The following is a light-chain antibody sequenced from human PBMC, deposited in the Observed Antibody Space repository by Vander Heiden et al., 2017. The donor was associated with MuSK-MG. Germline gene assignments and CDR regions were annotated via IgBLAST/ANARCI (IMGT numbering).Light chain of an antibody. V-gene: IGKV1-39*01. CDR3: QQSYSTPYT. Sequence: DIQMTQSPSSLSATVGDRVTITCRASQSVSTYLSWYHQRPGMAPKLLIFGTSSLQSGVPSRFSGSGSGTEFTLTISSLQPEDFATYYCQQSYSTPYTFGQGTKLXI. CDR1: QSVSTY. CDR2: GTS. J-gene: IGKJ2*01.